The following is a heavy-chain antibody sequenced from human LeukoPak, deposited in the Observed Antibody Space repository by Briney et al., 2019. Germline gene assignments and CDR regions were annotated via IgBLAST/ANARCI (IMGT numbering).Heavy chain of an antibody. Sequence: ASVKVSCKASGYSFTSHYMHWVRQAPGQGLEWMGLINPSGSSTLYAQKFQGRVTMTRDMSTTTDYMELSSLRSEDTAVYYCARSQLVIMSAWFDPWGQGTLVTVSS. CDR1: GYSFTSHY. V-gene: IGHV1-46*01. D-gene: IGHD6-6*01. CDR3: ARSQLVIMSAWFDP. CDR2: INPSGSST. J-gene: IGHJ5*02.